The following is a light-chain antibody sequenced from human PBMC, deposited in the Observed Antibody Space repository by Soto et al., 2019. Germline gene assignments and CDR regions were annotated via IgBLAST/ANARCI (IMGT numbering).Light chain of an antibody. CDR2: GAS. CDR3: QHSGFT. V-gene: IGKV3-20*01. CDR1: QSVSSSY. Sequence: EIVLTQSPGTLSLSPGERATLSCRASQSVSSSYLAWYQQKPGQAPRLLIYGASSRATGIPDRFSGSGSGTDFTLTISRLEPEAFAVYYCQHSGFTFGPGTKVDIK. J-gene: IGKJ3*01.